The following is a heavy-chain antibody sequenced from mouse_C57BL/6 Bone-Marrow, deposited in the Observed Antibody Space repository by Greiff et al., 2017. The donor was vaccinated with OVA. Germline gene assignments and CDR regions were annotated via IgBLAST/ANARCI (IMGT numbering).Heavy chain of an antibody. D-gene: IGHD1-1*01. J-gene: IGHJ2*01. Sequence: VQLQQSGPELVKPGASVKISCKASGYAFSSSWMNWVKQRPGKGLEWIGRIYPGDGDTNYNGKFKGKATLTADKSSSTAYMQLSSLTSEDSAVYFCAREAYYGSSYYWGQGTTLTVSS. CDR2: IYPGDGDT. CDR3: AREAYYGSSYY. V-gene: IGHV1-82*01. CDR1: GYAFSSSW.